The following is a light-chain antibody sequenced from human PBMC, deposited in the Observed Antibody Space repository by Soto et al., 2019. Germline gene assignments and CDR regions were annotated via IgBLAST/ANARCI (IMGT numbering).Light chain of an antibody. CDR1: QSISGY. CDR3: QQSSSTLFT. V-gene: IGKV1-39*01. CDR2: AAS. Sequence: DIQMTQSPSSLSASVGDRVTITCRASQSISGYLNWYQQKRGKAPKLLIYAASTLQSGVPSRFSGSGSGTDFTLTISSLQPEDFATYYCQQSSSTLFTFGHGTSVDI. J-gene: IGKJ3*01.